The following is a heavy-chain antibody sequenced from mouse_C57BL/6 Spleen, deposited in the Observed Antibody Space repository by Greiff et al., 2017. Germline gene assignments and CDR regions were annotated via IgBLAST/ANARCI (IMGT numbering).Heavy chain of an antibody. J-gene: IGHJ2*01. CDR2: IDPSDSYT. V-gene: IGHV1-69*01. Sequence: VQLQQPGAELVMPGASVKLSCTASGYTFNSYWMHWVKQRPGQGLEWIGEIDPSDSYTKYTQKFKGKSTLTVDKSSSTAYLQLSSLTSEDSAVYYYSRNYCGSSYDFDDWGKGTTLTVSS. D-gene: IGHD1-1*01. CDR3: SRNYCGSSYDFDD. CDR1: GYTFNSYW.